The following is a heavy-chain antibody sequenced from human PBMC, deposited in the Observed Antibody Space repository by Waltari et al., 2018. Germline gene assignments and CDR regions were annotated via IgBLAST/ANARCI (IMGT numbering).Heavy chain of an antibody. J-gene: IGHJ4*02. CDR1: GFTFSSYA. CDR3: AKGQGGRRWYFDY. D-gene: IGHD3-16*01. V-gene: IGHV3-23*01. CDR2: ISPNSIST. Sequence: EVQLLESGGGLVQPGGSLRLSCAASGFTFSSYAMSWVRQAPGKGLEWVSRISPNSISTYYADSVKGRFTISRDNSKSTVILQLSSLRVEDTAIYYCAKGQGGRRWYFDYWGQGSQVTVSS.